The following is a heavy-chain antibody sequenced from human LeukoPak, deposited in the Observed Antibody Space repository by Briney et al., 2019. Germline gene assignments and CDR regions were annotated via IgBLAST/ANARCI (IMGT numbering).Heavy chain of an antibody. V-gene: IGHV4-31*03. Sequence: PSETLSLTCTVSADSLSSGGHHWAWIRQLPGKGLESIGFIHHSGSSRPNPSLKDRVAISVDASRKQFALRLSSVTAADTAIYYCARGGNRFGGFYFDYWGQGIQVIVSS. CDR1: ADSLSSGGHH. CDR2: IHHSGSS. CDR3: ARGGNRFGGFYFDY. J-gene: IGHJ4*02. D-gene: IGHD3-10*01.